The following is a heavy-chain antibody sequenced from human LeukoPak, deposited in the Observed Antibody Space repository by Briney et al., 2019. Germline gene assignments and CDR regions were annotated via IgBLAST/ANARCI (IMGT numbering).Heavy chain of an antibody. Sequence: GGSLRLSCAASGFTFSSYWMSWVRQAPGKGLEWVANIKQDGSERYYVDSVKGRFTVSRDNAKNSVYLQMSSLRAEDTAVYYCARLEYTSSSRDFDYWGQGTLVTVSS. CDR1: GFTFSSYW. CDR3: ARLEYTSSSRDFDY. D-gene: IGHD6-6*01. J-gene: IGHJ4*02. V-gene: IGHV3-7*01. CDR2: IKQDGSER.